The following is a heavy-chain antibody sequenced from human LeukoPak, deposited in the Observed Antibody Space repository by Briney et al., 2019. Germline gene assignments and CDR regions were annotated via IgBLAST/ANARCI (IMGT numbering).Heavy chain of an antibody. Sequence: ASVKVSCKVSGYTLTELSMHWVRQAPGKGLEWMGGFDPEDGETIYAQRFQGRVTMTEDTSTDTAYMELSSLRSEDTAVYYCATSGSYYSRWFDPWGQGTLVTVSS. CDR3: ATSGSYYSRWFDP. CDR2: FDPEDGET. CDR1: GYTLTELS. D-gene: IGHD3-10*01. V-gene: IGHV1-24*01. J-gene: IGHJ5*02.